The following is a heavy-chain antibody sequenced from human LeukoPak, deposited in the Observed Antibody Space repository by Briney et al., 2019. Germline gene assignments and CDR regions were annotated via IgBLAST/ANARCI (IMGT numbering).Heavy chain of an antibody. CDR1: GGSISTYF. J-gene: IGHJ4*02. D-gene: IGHD1-26*01. V-gene: IGHV4-59*08. CDR2: IYFSGST. Sequence: SETLSLTCTVSGGSISTYFCSWIRQPPGQGLEWIGHIYFSGSTNYNPSLKSRVTISVDTSKNQFSLKLSSVTAADTAVYYCARHKSSGTYPLDYWGQGSLVTVSS. CDR3: ARHKSSGTYPLDY.